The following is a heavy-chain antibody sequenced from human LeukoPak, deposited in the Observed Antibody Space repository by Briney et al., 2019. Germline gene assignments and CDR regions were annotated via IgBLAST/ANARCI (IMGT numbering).Heavy chain of an antibody. J-gene: IGHJ4*02. CDR2: IIPVFGTT. CDR3: AGDFYGSGSYRPAFDY. V-gene: IGHV1-69*05. D-gene: IGHD3-10*01. CDR1: GGVFSDYP. Sequence: SVKVSCKTSGGVFSDYPVSWVRLAPGQGLEWMGGIIPVFGTTTYAPKFQGRVSLSIHESAGTAYMELSDLTFEDTAIYYCAGDFYGSGSYRPAFDYWGQGTLVTVSS.